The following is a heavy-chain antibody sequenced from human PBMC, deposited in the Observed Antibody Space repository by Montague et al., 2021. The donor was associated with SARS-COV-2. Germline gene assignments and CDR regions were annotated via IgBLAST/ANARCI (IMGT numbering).Heavy chain of an antibody. CDR1: GGSFSGYY. V-gene: IGHV4-34*01. Sequence: SETLSLTCAVYGGSFSGYYWSWIRQPPGKGLEWIGEINHSGSTNYNPSLKSRVTISVDASKNQFSLKLSSVTAADTAVYYCARGRVRFLYWGQGTLVTVSS. CDR3: ARGRVRFLY. J-gene: IGHJ4*02. D-gene: IGHD4-17*01. CDR2: INHSGST.